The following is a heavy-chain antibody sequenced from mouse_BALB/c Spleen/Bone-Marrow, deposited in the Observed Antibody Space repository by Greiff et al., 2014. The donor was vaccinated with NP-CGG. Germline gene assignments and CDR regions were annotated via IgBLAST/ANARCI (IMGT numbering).Heavy chain of an antibody. J-gene: IGHJ2*01. CDR3: ARYRLGTYFDY. D-gene: IGHD2-14*01. Sequence: DVQLVESGAELVKPGASVKLSCAASGFNIKDTYMHWVKQRPEQGLEWIGRIDPANGNTKYDPKFQGKATITADTSSNTAYLQLSSLTSKDTAVYYCARYRLGTYFDYWGQGTTLTVSS. CDR2: IDPANGNT. V-gene: IGHV14-3*02. CDR1: GFNIKDTY.